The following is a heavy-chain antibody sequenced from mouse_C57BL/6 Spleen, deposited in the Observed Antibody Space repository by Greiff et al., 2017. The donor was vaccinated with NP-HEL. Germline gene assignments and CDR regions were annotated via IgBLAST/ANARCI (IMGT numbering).Heavy chain of an antibody. V-gene: IGHV5-4*01. CDR2: ISDGGSYT. D-gene: IGHD1-1*01. J-gene: IGHJ2*01. Sequence: DVKLVESGGGLVKPGGSLKLSCAASGFTFSSYAMSWVRQTPEKRLEWVATISDGGSYTYYPDNVKGRFTISRDNAKNNLYLQMSHLKSEDTAMYYCARDTTTVVGVDYFDYWGQGTTLTVSS. CDR1: GFTFSSYA. CDR3: ARDTTTVVGVDYFDY.